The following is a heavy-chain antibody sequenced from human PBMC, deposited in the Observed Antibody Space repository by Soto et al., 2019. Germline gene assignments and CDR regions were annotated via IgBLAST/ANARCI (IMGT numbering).Heavy chain of an antibody. Sequence: GGSLRLSCAASGFTFSSYAMHWVRQAPGKGLEWVAVISYDGSNKYYADSVKGRFTISRDNSKNTLYLQMNSLRAEDTAVYYCARDLDLGREISPARPFDYWGQGTLVTVSS. CDR3: ARDLDLGREISPARPFDY. D-gene: IGHD3-16*01. CDR1: GFTFSSYA. CDR2: ISYDGSNK. J-gene: IGHJ4*02. V-gene: IGHV3-30-3*01.